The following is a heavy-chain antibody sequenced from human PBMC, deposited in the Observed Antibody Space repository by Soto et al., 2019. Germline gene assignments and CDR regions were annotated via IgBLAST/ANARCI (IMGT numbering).Heavy chain of an antibody. J-gene: IGHJ6*02. CDR2: IRSNGANT. V-gene: IGHV3-23*01. Sequence: EVQLLESGGGLVQPGGSLRLSCAASGFTFSSYAMSWVRQAPGKGLEWVSGIRSNGANTYYADPVEGRFTISRDNSKNTLYLQRDALRAEDTAVYYCAKITGGTRYSGWDVWGQGTTVTVSS. D-gene: IGHD3-16*01. CDR1: GFTFSSYA. CDR3: AKITGGTRYSGWDV.